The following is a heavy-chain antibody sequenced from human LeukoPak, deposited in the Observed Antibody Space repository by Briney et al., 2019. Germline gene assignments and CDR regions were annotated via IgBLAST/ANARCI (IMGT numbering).Heavy chain of an antibody. J-gene: IGHJ5*02. CDR1: GGTFSTYA. Sequence: GSSLKVSCKGSGGTFSTYAISWVRQAPGQGPEWMGRIIPIAGMAHYAQKFQGRVTMTRNTSISTAYMELSSLRSEDTAVYYCARGLITMVRGAWGQGTLVTVSS. CDR3: ARGLITMVRGA. CDR2: IIPIAGMA. D-gene: IGHD3-10*01. V-gene: IGHV1-69*04.